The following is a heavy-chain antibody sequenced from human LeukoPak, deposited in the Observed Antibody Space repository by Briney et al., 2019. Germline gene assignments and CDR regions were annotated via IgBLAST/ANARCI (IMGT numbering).Heavy chain of an antibody. CDR3: ARASFVGGGSYDSSGYPDY. J-gene: IGHJ4*02. CDR1: GYSISSGYY. CDR2: IYHSGST. D-gene: IGHD3-22*01. V-gene: IGHV4-38-2*02. Sequence: PSETLSLTCTVSGYSISSGYYWGWIRQPPGKGLEWIGSIYHSGSTYYNPSLKSRVTISVDTSKNQFSLKLSSVTAADTAVYYCARASFVGGGSYDSSGYPDYWGQGTLVTVSS.